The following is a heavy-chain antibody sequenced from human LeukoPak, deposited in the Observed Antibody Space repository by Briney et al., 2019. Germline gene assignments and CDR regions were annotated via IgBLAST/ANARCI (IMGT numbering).Heavy chain of an antibody. V-gene: IGHV4-38-2*02. CDR3: ARDDSSSWPYYYYYMDV. CDR1: GYSISSGYY. CDR2: IYHSGST. J-gene: IGHJ6*03. Sequence: PSETLSLTCTVSGYSISSGYYWGWIRQPPGKGLEWIGSIYHSGSTYYKPSLKSRVTISVDTSKNKFSLKLSSVTAADTAVYYCARDDSSSWPYYYYYMDVWGKGTTVTVSS. D-gene: IGHD6-13*01.